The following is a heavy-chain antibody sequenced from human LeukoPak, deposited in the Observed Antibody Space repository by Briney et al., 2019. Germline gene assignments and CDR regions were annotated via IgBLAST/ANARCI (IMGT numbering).Heavy chain of an antibody. CDR1: GYSISSGYY. D-gene: IGHD3-22*01. V-gene: IGHV4-38-2*01. J-gene: IGHJ4*02. CDR2: IYHSGST. Sequence: PETLSLTCAVSGYSISSGYYWGWIRQPPGKGLEWIGSIYHSGSTYYNPSLKSRVTISVDTSKNQFSLKLSSVTAADTAVYYCARNYYDSSDYWGQGTLVTVSS. CDR3: ARNYYDSSDY.